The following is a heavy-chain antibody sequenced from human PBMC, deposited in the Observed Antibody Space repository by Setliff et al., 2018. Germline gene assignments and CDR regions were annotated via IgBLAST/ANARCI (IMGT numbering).Heavy chain of an antibody. Sequence: SVKVSCKASGGTFNTYGITWVRQAPAQGLEWMGGIIPGLGILDYAQKFQDRVTITADRSTSTAYMELSSLGSEDTAVYYCAGGQPLVRKYYYYMDVWGKGTTVTVSS. CDR2: IIPGLGIL. CDR1: GGTFNTYG. J-gene: IGHJ6*03. D-gene: IGHD3-10*01. V-gene: IGHV1-69*10. CDR3: AGGQPLVRKYYYYMDV.